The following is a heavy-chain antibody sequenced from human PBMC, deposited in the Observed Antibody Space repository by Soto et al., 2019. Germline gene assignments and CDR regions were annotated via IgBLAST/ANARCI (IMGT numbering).Heavy chain of an antibody. CDR3: ARDREAARPGWFDP. J-gene: IGHJ5*02. V-gene: IGHV1-18*04. CDR1: GYTFITYG. CDR2: ISAYNGNT. D-gene: IGHD6-6*01. Sequence: ASVKVSCKASGYTFITYGINWMRQAPGQGLEWMGWISAYNGNTNYAQQLQGRVTMTTDTSTSTAYMELTSLISDDTAVYYCARDREAARPGWFDPWGQGTLVTVSS.